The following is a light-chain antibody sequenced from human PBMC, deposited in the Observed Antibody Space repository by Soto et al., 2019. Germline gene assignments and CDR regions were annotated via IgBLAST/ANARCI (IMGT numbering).Light chain of an antibody. CDR2: DAS. CDR3: HQYGT. J-gene: IGKJ2*01. V-gene: IGKV1-33*01. CDR1: QDISNY. Sequence: DIQMTQSPSSLSASVGDRVTITCQASQDISNYLNWYQQKPGKAPKLLIYDASNLETGVPSRFSGSGSGTDFTFTISSMQPEDIATYYCHQYGTFGQGTKLEIK.